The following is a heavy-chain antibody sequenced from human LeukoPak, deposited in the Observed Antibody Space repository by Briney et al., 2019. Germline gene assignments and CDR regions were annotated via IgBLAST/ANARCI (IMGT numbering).Heavy chain of an antibody. Sequence: PGGSLRLSCVASGFTLNNYAMHWVRQAPGKGLEWVAVISDDGTNTFYGDSVKGRFTISRDTSKNTLFLQMDSLTGDDTATYYCARVAVAGWAHYYFYMDVWGNGTTVIVSS. J-gene: IGHJ6*03. CDR1: GFTLNNYA. D-gene: IGHD6-19*01. V-gene: IGHV3-30*04. CDR3: ARVAVAGWAHYYFYMDV. CDR2: ISDDGTNT.